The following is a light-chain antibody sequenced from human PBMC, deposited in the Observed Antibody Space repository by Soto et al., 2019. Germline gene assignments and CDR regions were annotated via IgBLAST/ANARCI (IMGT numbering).Light chain of an antibody. CDR1: QSVSSW. Sequence: DIQMTQSPSTLSAPVGDRVTITCRASQSVSSWLAWFQQKPGKAPKLLIYKASNLQSGVSSRFSGGGSGTEFTLTISSLQPDDFATYYCQQYKTYWTFGPGTKVDIK. CDR3: QQYKTYWT. CDR2: KAS. V-gene: IGKV1-5*03. J-gene: IGKJ1*01.